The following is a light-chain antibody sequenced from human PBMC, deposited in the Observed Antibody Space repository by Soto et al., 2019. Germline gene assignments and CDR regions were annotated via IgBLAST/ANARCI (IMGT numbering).Light chain of an antibody. CDR3: QQRNTWPWT. V-gene: IGKV3-11*01. J-gene: IGKJ1*01. Sequence: EVVLTQSPATLSLSPGERATLSCRASQSVSDYTAWFQQKPGQPPRLVIYEASNRATGIPDRFSGSGSGTDFTLTISSLDPEDFAVYYCQQRNTWPWTFGQGTKVEIK. CDR1: QSVSDY. CDR2: EAS.